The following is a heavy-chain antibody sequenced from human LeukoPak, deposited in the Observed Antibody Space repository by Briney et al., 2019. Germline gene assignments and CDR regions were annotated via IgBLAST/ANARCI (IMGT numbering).Heavy chain of an antibody. CDR3: ARDSRTVTTSHFDY. CDR2: IYTSGST. J-gene: IGHJ4*02. CDR1: GVSISSYY. Sequence: SETLSLTCTVSGVSISSYYWSWIRQPAGKGLEWIGRIYTSGSTNYNPSLKSRVTMSVDTSKNQFSLKLSSVTAADTAVYYCARDSRTVTTSHFDYWGQGTLVTVSS. V-gene: IGHV4-4*07. D-gene: IGHD4-17*01.